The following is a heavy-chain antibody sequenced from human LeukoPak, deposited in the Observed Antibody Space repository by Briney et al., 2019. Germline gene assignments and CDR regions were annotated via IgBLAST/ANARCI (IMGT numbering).Heavy chain of an antibody. CDR2: IGTAGDT. Sequence: GGSLRLSCAASGFTFSSYDMPWIRQATGKGLEWVSAIGTAGDTYYPGSVKGRFTISRENAKNSLYLQMNSLRAGDTAVYYCARVGAGGGTYGDYVGAFDIWGQGTMVTVSS. J-gene: IGHJ3*02. D-gene: IGHD4-17*01. CDR1: GFTFSSYD. CDR3: ARVGAGGGTYGDYVGAFDI. V-gene: IGHV3-13*01.